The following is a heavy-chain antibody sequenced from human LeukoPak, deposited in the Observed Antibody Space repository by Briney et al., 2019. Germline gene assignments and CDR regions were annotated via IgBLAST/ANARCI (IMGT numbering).Heavy chain of an antibody. CDR3: ARADYWNYVYNWFDP. J-gene: IGHJ5*02. Sequence: ASVKVSCKASGYTFTGYYMHWVRQAPGQGLEWMGWINPNSGGTNYAQKFQGRVTMTRDTSISTAYMELSRLRSDDTAVYYCARADYWNYVYNWFDPWGQGTLVTVSS. CDR1: GYTFTGYY. D-gene: IGHD1-7*01. V-gene: IGHV1-2*02. CDR2: INPNSGGT.